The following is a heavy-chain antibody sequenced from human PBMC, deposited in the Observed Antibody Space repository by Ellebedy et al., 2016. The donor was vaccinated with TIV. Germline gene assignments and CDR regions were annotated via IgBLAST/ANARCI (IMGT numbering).Heavy chain of an antibody. CDR3: ARDRTAVAGLGYYYYGMDV. Sequence: SETLSLTXTVSGGSISTYYWSWIRQPPGKGLEWIGYIYYTGSTTHKSSLKSRLTISMDTSKNHLSLKLTSVTAADTAVYYCARDRTAVAGLGYYYYGMDVWGQGTTVTVSS. D-gene: IGHD6-19*01. V-gene: IGHV4-59*01. CDR2: IYYTGST. CDR1: GGSISTYY. J-gene: IGHJ6*02.